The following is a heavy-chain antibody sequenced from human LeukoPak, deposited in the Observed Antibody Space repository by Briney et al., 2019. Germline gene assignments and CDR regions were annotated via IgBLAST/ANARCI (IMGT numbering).Heavy chain of an antibody. Sequence: TGRSLRLSCAAPGFTFSSYAMHWVRQAPGKGLEWVAVISYDGSNKYYADSVKGRFTISRDNSKNTLYLQMNSLRAEDTAVYYCARGDTSGYYYRFFDYWGQGTLVTVSS. V-gene: IGHV3-30-3*01. CDR1: GFTFSSYA. J-gene: IGHJ4*02. CDR3: ARGDTSGYYYRFFDY. CDR2: ISYDGSNK. D-gene: IGHD3-22*01.